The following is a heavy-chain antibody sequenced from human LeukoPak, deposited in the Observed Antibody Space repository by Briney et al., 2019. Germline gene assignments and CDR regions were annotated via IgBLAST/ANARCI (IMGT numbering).Heavy chain of an antibody. Sequence: GGSLRLSCEASGFTFTKFAMSWVRQAPGKGLEWVGRIKSKTDGGTTDYAAPVKGRFTISRDDSKNTLYLQMNSLKTEDTAVYYCTTGLSGSLGGFDYWGQGTLVTVSS. J-gene: IGHJ4*02. D-gene: IGHD1-26*01. V-gene: IGHV3-15*01. CDR2: IKSKTDGGTT. CDR3: TTGLSGSLGGFDY. CDR1: GFTFTKFA.